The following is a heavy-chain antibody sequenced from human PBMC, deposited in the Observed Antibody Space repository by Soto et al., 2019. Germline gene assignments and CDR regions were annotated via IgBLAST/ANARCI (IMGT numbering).Heavy chain of an antibody. CDR3: ARVGQWLVRLDI. CDR1: GYTFTSYG. CDR2: ISAYNGNT. D-gene: IGHD6-19*01. V-gene: IGHV1-18*01. J-gene: IGHJ3*02. Sequence: ASVKVSCKASGYTFTSYGISRVRQAPGQGLEWMGWISAYNGNTNYAQKLQGRVTMTTDTSTSTAYMELRSLRSDATAVYYCARVGQWLVRLDIWGQGSMVTVSS.